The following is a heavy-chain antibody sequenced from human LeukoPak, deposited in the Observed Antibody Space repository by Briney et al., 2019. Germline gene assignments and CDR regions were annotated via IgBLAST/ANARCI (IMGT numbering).Heavy chain of an antibody. CDR1: GFTFSTYA. V-gene: IGHV3-23*01. J-gene: IGHJ4*02. Sequence: GGSLRLSCAASGFTFSTYAMSWVRQAPGKGLEWVSTISGSGANTYYADSVRGRFTISRDNSKNTIYLHMNNLRAEDTAVYYCAKERAAYTNPYYFDYWGQGTLVTVSS. CDR2: ISGSGANT. D-gene: IGHD3-16*01. CDR3: AKERAAYTNPYYFDY.